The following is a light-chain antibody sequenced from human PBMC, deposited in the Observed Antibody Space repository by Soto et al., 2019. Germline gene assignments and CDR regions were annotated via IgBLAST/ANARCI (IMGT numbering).Light chain of an antibody. V-gene: IGKV1-39*01. CDR1: QSISSY. Sequence: DIQMTQSPSSLSASVGDRVTITCRASQSISSYLNWYQQKPGKAPKLLIYAASSLTSGVTSRFSGSVSRTDFTLTISSLQPEDFATYYCQQSYSTPFSFGPGTKVDIK. J-gene: IGKJ3*01. CDR2: AAS. CDR3: QQSYSTPFS.